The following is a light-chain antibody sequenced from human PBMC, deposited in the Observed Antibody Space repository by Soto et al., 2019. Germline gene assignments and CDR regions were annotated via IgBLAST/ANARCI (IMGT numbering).Light chain of an antibody. CDR3: QQYDSYPLT. Sequence: DIQMTQSPSTLSASVGDRVTVTCRASQGISSWLAWYQQKPGKAPKLLIYKASILESGVPSRFSGSGSGTEFTLTISSLQPDDFATYYCQQYDSYPLTFGGGPKVEIK. J-gene: IGKJ4*01. CDR2: KAS. CDR1: QGISSW. V-gene: IGKV1-5*03.